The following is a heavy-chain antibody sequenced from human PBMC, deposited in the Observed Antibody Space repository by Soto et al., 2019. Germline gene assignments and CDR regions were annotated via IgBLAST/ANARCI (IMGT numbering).Heavy chain of an antibody. CDR1: GGSFSGYY. V-gene: IGHV4-34*01. CDR3: ARFSGSYYYAMDV. Sequence: PSETLSLTCAVYGGSFSGYYWSWIRQPPGKGLEWIGEINHSGVTNYKPSLKRRVTISVDTSKNQFSLQLKSVTAADTALFYCARFSGSYYYAMDVWGKGSTVTVSS. CDR2: INHSGVT. D-gene: IGHD6-19*01. J-gene: IGHJ6*04.